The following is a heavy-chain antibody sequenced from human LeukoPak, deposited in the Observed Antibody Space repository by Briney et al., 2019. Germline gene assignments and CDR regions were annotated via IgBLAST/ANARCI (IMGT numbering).Heavy chain of an antibody. CDR1: GFTFSSYW. CDR3: AREEGYCSSTSCYMYPDY. J-gene: IGHJ4*02. CDR2: INTDGSST. Sequence: GGSLRLSCAASGFTFSSYWMHWVRQAPGKGLVWVSRINTDGSSTSYADSVKGRFTISRDNAKNTLYLQMNSLRAEDTAVYYCAREEGYCSSTSCYMYPDYWGQGTLVTVSS. D-gene: IGHD2-2*02. V-gene: IGHV3-74*01.